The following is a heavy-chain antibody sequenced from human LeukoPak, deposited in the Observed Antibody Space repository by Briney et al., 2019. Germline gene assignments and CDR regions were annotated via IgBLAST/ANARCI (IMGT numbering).Heavy chain of an antibody. D-gene: IGHD4-17*01. CDR3: ATSGYGDYRTY. Sequence: GGSLRLSCAASEFTFSIYDMSWVRQAPGKGLEWVSSITGSGSGTTYADSVKGRFTISRDNSKTTLYLQMNSLRAEDTAVYYCATSGYGDYRTYWGQGTLVTVSP. CDR2: ITGSGSGT. CDR1: EFTFSIYD. J-gene: IGHJ4*02. V-gene: IGHV3-23*01.